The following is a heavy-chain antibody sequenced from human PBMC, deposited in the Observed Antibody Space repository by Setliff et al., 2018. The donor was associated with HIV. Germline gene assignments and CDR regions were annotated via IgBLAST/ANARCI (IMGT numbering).Heavy chain of an antibody. V-gene: IGHV4-4*08. D-gene: IGHD5-18*01. CDR1: GGSISSYY. CDR3: ARGYSYGLYYFDY. Sequence: LSLTCTVSGGSISSYYWSWIRQPPGKGLEWIGYIYTSGSTNYNPSLKSRVTISVDTSKNQFSLKLSSVTAADTAVYYCARGYSYGLYYFDYWGQGTLVTVSS. CDR2: IYTSGST. J-gene: IGHJ4*02.